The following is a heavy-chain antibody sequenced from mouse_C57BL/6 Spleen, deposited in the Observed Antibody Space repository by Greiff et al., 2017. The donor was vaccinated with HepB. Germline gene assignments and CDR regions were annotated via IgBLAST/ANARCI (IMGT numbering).Heavy chain of an antibody. CDR1: GYAFSSSW. V-gene: IGHV1-82*01. D-gene: IGHD1-1*01. CDR2: IYPGDGDT. CDR3: ARNYYGTPMDY. Sequence: QVQLKQSGPELVKPGASVKISCKASGYAFSSSWMNWVKQRPGKGLEWIGRIYPGDGDTNYNGKFKGKATLTADKSSSTAYMQLSSLTSEDSAVYVCARNYYGTPMDYWGQGTSVTVSS. J-gene: IGHJ4*01.